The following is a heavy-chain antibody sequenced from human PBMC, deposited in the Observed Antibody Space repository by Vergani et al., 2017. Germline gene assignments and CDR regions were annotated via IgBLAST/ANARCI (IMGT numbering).Heavy chain of an antibody. CDR3: ARPYYYGSGTRPMDV. D-gene: IGHD3-10*01. J-gene: IGHJ6*02. CDR1: GGSIGSSSYY. V-gene: IGHV4-39*01. CDR2: IYYSGST. Sequence: QLQLQESGPGLVKPSETLSLTCTVSGGSIGSSSYYWGWIRQPPGKGLEWIGSIYYSGSTYYNPSLKSRVTISVDTSKNQFSLKLSSVTAADTAVYYCARPYYYGSGTRPMDVWGQGTTVTVSS.